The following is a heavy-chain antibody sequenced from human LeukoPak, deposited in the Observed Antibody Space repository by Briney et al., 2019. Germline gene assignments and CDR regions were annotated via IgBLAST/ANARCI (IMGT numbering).Heavy chain of an antibody. CDR1: GFTFSSYA. J-gene: IGHJ4*02. CDR3: AKARYCSGGSCSAFDY. D-gene: IGHD2-15*01. CDR2: ISGSGGST. Sequence: GGSLRLSCAASGFTFSSYAMSWVRQAPGKGLEWVSAISGSGGSTYYADSVKGRFTIYRDNSKNTLYLQMNSLRAEDTAVYYCAKARYCSGGSCSAFDYWGQGTLVTVSS. V-gene: IGHV3-23*01.